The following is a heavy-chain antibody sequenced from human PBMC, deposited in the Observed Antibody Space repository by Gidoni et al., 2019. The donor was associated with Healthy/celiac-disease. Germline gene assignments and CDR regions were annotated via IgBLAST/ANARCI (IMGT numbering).Heavy chain of an antibody. V-gene: IGHV4-38-2*02. J-gene: IGHJ5*02. D-gene: IGHD6-19*01. CDR1: GSSISSGYY. Sequence: QVQLQESGPGLVKPSETLSLTCTVSGSSISSGYYWGWIRQPPGTGLEWIGSIYHSGSTYYNPSLKSRVTISVDTSKNQFSLKLSAVTAADTAVYYCAREDLAGSTYGGWFDPWGQGTLVTVSS. CDR3: AREDLAGSTYGGWFDP. CDR2: IYHSGST.